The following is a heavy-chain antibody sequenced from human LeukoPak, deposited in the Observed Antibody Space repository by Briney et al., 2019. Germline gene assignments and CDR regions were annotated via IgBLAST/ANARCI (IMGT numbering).Heavy chain of an antibody. V-gene: IGHV3-23*01. J-gene: IGHJ4*02. D-gene: IGHD1-26*01. Sequence: GGSLRLSCAASGYTFNSYAMAWVRQAPGKGLEWVSSVFGSGETHYTDSVKGRFTISRDNSKNTLYLQMNSLRVEDTAVYYCARDMDVVGASVDYWGQGTLVTVSS. CDR1: GYTFNSYA. CDR2: VFGSGET. CDR3: ARDMDVVGASVDY.